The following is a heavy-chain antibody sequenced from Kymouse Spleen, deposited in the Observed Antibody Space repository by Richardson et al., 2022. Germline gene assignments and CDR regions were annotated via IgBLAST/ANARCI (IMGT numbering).Heavy chain of an antibody. V-gene: IGHV3-21*03. Sequence: EVQLVESGGGLVKPGGSLRLSCAASGFTFSSYSMNWVRQAPGKGLEWVSSISSSSSYIYYADSVKGRFTISRDNAKNSLYLQMNSLRAEDTAVYYCARGEEQQLVSYYYYYYGMDVWGQGTTVTVSS. CDR3: ARGEEQQLVSYYYYYYGMDV. J-gene: IGHJ6*02. CDR2: ISSSSSYI. D-gene: IGHD6-13*01. CDR1: GFTFSSYS.